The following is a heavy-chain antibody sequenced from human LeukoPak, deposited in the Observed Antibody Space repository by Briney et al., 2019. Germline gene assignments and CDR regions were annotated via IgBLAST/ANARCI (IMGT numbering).Heavy chain of an antibody. D-gene: IGHD3-22*01. CDR3: ARAGHYYDSSGYHYYYYYMDV. CDR1: GGTFSSYA. J-gene: IGHJ6*03. Sequence: SVKVSCKASGGTFSSYAISWVRQAPGQGLEWMGGIIPIFGTANYAQKFQGRVTITTDESTSTAYMELSSLRSEDTAVNYCARAGHYYDSSGYHYYYYYMDVWGKGTTVTVSS. V-gene: IGHV1-69*05. CDR2: IIPIFGTA.